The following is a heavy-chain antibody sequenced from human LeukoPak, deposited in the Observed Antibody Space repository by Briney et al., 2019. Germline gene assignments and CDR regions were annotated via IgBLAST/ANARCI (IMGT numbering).Heavy chain of an antibody. CDR2: INPNSGGT. J-gene: IGHJ5*02. CDR1: GYTFTSSA. V-gene: IGHV1-2*02. D-gene: IGHD2-15*01. Sequence: ASVKVSCKASGYTFTSSAMNWVRQAPGQGLEWMGWINPNSGGTNYAQKFQGRVTMTRDTSISTAYMELSRLRSDDTAVYYCASGPAYCSGGSCYSRNWFDPWGQGTLVTVSS. CDR3: ASGPAYCSGGSCYSRNWFDP.